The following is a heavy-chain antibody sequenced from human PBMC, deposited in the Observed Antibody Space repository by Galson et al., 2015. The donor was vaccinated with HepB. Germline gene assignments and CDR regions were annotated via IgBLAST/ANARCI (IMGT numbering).Heavy chain of an antibody. CDR1: GYTFTSYG. Sequence: SVKVSCKASGYTFTSYGISWVRQAPGQGLEWMGWISAYNGNTNYAQKLQGRVTMTTDTSTSTAYMELRSLRSDDTAVYYCARETEYYYGSGSYYRWYFDLWGRGTLVTVSS. CDR3: ARETEYYYGSGSYYRWYFDL. D-gene: IGHD3-10*01. V-gene: IGHV1-18*01. J-gene: IGHJ2*01. CDR2: ISAYNGNT.